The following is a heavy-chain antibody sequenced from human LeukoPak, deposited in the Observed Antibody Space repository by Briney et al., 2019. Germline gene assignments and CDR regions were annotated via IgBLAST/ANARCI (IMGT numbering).Heavy chain of an antibody. Sequence: GGSLRLSCAASGFTFSSYSMNWVRQAPGKGLEWVSYISSSSSTIYYADSVKGRFTISRDNAKNSLYLQMNSLRDEDTAVYYCARDEEWELPSLWYFDLWGRGTLVTVSS. CDR3: ARDEEWELPSLWYFDL. D-gene: IGHD1-26*01. J-gene: IGHJ2*01. CDR2: ISSSSSTI. V-gene: IGHV3-48*02. CDR1: GFTFSSYS.